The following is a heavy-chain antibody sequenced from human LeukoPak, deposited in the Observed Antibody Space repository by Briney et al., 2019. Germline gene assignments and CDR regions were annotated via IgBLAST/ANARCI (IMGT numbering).Heavy chain of an antibody. V-gene: IGHV3-7*01. D-gene: IGHD3-10*01. Sequence: PGGSLRLSCAASGFTFGSYSMNWVRQAPGKGLEWVAEIIQDGGATYYVDSVKGRFTISRDNDKRSTYLQMNSLRAEDTAMYYCATSDFYHSGRGGVSPSDHWGQGTLVTVSS. J-gene: IGHJ4*02. CDR1: GFTFGSYS. CDR2: IIQDGGAT. CDR3: ATSDFYHSGRGGVSPSDH.